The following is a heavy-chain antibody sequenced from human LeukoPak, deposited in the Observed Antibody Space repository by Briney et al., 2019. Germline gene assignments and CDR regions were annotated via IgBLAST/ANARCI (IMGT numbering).Heavy chain of an antibody. CDR2: INPNSGGT. J-gene: IGHJ3*02. Sequence: GESLKISCKGSGYSFTSYWIGWVRQMPGKGLEWMGRINPNSGGTNYAQKFQGRVTMTRDTSISTAYMELSRLRSDDTAVYYCARVSALARGATGQPAFDIWGQGTMVTVSS. V-gene: IGHV1-2*06. CDR3: ARVSALARGATGQPAFDI. D-gene: IGHD1-14*01. CDR1: GYSFTSYW.